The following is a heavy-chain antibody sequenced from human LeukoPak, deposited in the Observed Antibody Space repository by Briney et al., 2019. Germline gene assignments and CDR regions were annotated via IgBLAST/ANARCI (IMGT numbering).Heavy chain of an antibody. J-gene: IGHJ4*02. V-gene: IGHV3-23*01. D-gene: IGHD2-15*01. CDR1: GFTFSSNG. CDR3: VAANPTSDY. CDR2: SSGSGGST. Sequence: GGSLRLSCAVSGFTFSSNGMSWVRQAPGKGLEWVSGSSGSGGSTYYADSVKGRFTISRDNSKNTLYLQMNTLRVEDTAVYYCVAANPTSDYWGQGTLVTVSS.